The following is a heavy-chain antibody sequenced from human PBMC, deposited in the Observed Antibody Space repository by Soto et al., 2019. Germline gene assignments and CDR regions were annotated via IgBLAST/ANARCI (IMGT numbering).Heavy chain of an antibody. CDR1: GFMFDDFA. CDR3: AKAPNVVTHWFDP. V-gene: IGHV3-9*01. CDR2: ISWNSGDV. D-gene: IGHD3-22*01. Sequence: EVRLVESGGGLVQPGRSLRLSCAASGFMFDDFAMHWVRQAPGKGLEWVSGISWNSGDVAYADSVKGRFTISRDNAKHSMYLHLNSLRPEDTALYYCAKAPNVVTHWFDPWGQGTLVTVSS. J-gene: IGHJ5*02.